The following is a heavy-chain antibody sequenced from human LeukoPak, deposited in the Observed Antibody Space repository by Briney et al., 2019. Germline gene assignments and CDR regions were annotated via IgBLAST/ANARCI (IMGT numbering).Heavy chain of an antibody. Sequence: PGRSLRLSCAASGFPFSSYGMHWVRQAPGKGLEWVAVIWYDGSNKYYADSVKGRFTISRDNSKNTLYLQMNSLRAEDTAVYYCARDPQYCSGGSCYHGFWFDPWGQGTLVTVSS. V-gene: IGHV3-33*01. CDR2: IWYDGSNK. CDR3: ARDPQYCSGGSCYHGFWFDP. D-gene: IGHD2-15*01. J-gene: IGHJ5*02. CDR1: GFPFSSYG.